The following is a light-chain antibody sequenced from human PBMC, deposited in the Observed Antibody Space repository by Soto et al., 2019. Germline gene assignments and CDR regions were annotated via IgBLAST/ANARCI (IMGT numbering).Light chain of an antibody. CDR3: QQYGSSLWT. CDR2: GSS. Sequence: EIVLTQSPGTLSVSPGERATLSCRASQSVSSSYLAWYQQKPGQAPRLLIYGSSSRAAGIPDRFSGSGSGTDFTLTISRLEPEDVAVYYCQQYGSSLWTFGQGTQVEIK. J-gene: IGKJ1*01. CDR1: QSVSSSY. V-gene: IGKV3-20*01.